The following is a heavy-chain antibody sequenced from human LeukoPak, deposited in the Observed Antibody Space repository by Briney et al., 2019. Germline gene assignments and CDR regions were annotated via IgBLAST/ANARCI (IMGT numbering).Heavy chain of an antibody. J-gene: IGHJ4*02. CDR3: GTLGTDGSFAY. Sequence: GESLKISCRASGYTFAGSWIGWVRQMSGRGLEWVGIIYPGDSETRYGPSFQGHVTISTDKTISTAYLQWSSLKTSDSAMYYCGTLGTDGSFAYWGQGALVTVSS. D-gene: IGHD3-10*01. CDR2: IYPGDSET. CDR1: GYTFAGSW. V-gene: IGHV5-51*01.